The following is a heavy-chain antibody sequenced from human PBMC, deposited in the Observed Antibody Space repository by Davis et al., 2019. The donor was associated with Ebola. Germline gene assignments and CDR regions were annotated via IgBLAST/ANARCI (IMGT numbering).Heavy chain of an antibody. J-gene: IGHJ6*02. CDR3: ARAGDSGMDV. D-gene: IGHD7-27*01. V-gene: IGHV3-21*01. Sequence: GGSLRLSCAASGFTFSSYTMNWVRQAPGMGLEWLSAISSGSSYIYYADSVKGRFTISRDNAKNSLYLQMNSLRAEDTAVYYCARAGDSGMDVWGQGTTVTVSS. CDR1: GFTFSSYT. CDR2: ISSGSSYI.